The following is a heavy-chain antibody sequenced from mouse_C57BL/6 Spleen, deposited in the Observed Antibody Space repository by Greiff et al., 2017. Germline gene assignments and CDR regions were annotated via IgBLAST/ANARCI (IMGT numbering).Heavy chain of an antibody. CDR1: GYTFTDYE. D-gene: IGHD1-1*01. CDR3: TRRELRYEGY. CDR2: IDPETGGT. J-gene: IGHJ2*01. Sequence: VQLQESGAELVRPGASVTLSCKASGYTFTDYEMHWVKQTPVHGLEWIGAIDPETGGTAYNQKFKGKAILTADKSSSTAYMELRSLTSEDSAVYYCTRRELRYEGYLGQGTTLTVSS. V-gene: IGHV1-15*01.